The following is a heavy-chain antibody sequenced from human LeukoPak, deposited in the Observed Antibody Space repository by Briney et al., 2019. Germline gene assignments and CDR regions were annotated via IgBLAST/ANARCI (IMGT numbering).Heavy chain of an antibody. CDR2: IYTSGGT. D-gene: IGHD3-22*01. V-gene: IGHV4-4*09. J-gene: IGHJ3*02. CDR3: ASHHTYDSLDI. CDR1: GASVDTYY. Sequence: PSETLSLTCTVSGASVDTYYWGWVRQPPGKGLEWIGYIYTSGGTKYNPSLKSRVTISVDTSKNQFSLNLSSVTAADTAVYHCASHHTYDSLDIWGQGTMVTVSS.